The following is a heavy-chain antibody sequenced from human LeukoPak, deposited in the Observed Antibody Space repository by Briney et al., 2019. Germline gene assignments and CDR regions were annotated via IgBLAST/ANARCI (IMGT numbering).Heavy chain of an antibody. CDR3: AKEDNYGDYEGRADY. D-gene: IGHD4-17*01. CDR1: GFTVSSTY. V-gene: IGHV3-53*01. Sequence: GALRLSCAASGFTVSSTYMSWVRQAPGKGLEWVSVIHSGGNAYYADSLKGRFTISRDNSKNTLYLQMNSLRAEDTAVYYCAKEDNYGDYEGRADYWGQGTLVTVSS. CDR2: IHSGGNA. J-gene: IGHJ4*02.